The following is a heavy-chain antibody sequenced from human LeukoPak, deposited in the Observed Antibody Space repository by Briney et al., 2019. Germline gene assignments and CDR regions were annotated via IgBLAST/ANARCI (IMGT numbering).Heavy chain of an antibody. D-gene: IGHD4-17*01. V-gene: IGHV1-2*02. CDR1: GYTFTGYY. J-gene: IGHJ4*02. CDR3: ARVPGYGDFGY. CDR2: INPNSGDT. Sequence: ASVKVSCKASGYTFTGYYMHWVRQAPGQGLEWMGWINPNSGDTNYAQKFQGRVTMTRDTSISTAYMELSRLRSDDTAVYYCARVPGYGDFGYWGQGTLVTVSS.